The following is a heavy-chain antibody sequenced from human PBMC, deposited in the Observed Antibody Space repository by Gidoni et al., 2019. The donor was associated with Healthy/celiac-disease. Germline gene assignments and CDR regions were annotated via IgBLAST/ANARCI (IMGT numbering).Heavy chain of an antibody. CDR3: ASDSERWGYHAQYYYYYGMDV. Sequence: QVQLVQSGAEVTKPGSSVKVSCTASGGTFRSYAISWVRQAPGQGLEWMGGIIPIFGTANYAQKFQGRVTITADESTSTAYMELSSLRSEDTAVYYCASDSERWGYHAQYYYYYGMDVWGQGTTVTVSS. D-gene: IGHD3-16*01. J-gene: IGHJ6*02. CDR2: IIPIFGTA. CDR1: GGTFRSYA. V-gene: IGHV1-69*01.